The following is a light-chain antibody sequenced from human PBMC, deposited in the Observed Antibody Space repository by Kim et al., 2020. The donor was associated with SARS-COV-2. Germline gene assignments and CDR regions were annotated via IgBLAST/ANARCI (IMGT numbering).Light chain of an antibody. CDR2: DVS. J-gene: IGLJ3*02. Sequence: GQSITITCTGTNEDIGRYNYVSWYQQHPGRAPRLVIFDVSRRPPGVSVRFSASKSGNTASLTISSLQADDEADYYCCSFTSRPSWVFGGGTKVTVL. CDR3: CSFTSRPSWV. CDR1: NEDIGRYNY. V-gene: IGLV2-14*03.